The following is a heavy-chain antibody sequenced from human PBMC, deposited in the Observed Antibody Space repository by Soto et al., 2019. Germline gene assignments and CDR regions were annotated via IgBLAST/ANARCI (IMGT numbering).Heavy chain of an antibody. CDR2: INTYNANT. CDR3: ATNCTSTSCYGAMEV. D-gene: IGHD2-2*01. CDR1: GYTFVDYD. J-gene: IGHJ4*02. V-gene: IGHV1-18*01. Sequence: QVQLVQSGAEGKKPGASVKVSCKASGYTFVDYDITWVRQAPGQGLEWMGWINTYNANTNYAQKLQGRVTLTTDTSTSTAYMELRSLRSDDTAVYYCATNCTSTSCYGAMEVWGQGALVTVSS.